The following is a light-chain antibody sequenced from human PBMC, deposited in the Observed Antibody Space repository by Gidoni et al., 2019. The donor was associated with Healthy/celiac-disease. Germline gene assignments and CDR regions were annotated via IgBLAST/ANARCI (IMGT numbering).Light chain of an antibody. CDR3: QQYNSYWT. CDR1: QSISSW. CDR2: KAS. J-gene: IGKJ1*01. Sequence: DIQMTQSPSTLSASVGDRVTIPCRASQSISSWLAWYQQKPGKAPKLLIYKASSLESGVPSRFSGSGSGTEFTLTISSLQPDDLATYYCQQYNSYWTFGQGTKVEIK. V-gene: IGKV1-5*03.